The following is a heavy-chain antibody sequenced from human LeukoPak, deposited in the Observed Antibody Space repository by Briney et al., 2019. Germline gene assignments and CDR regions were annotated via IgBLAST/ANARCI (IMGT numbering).Heavy chain of an antibody. J-gene: IGHJ4*02. V-gene: IGHV3-74*01. CDR3: SRDLRGRDDY. Sequence: GGSLRLSCAASGCTFSSYWMHWVRQAPGKGLVWVSRINTGGSTTDYADSVKGRFTISRDNAKNTLYLQMNSLRAEDTAVYYCSRDLRGRDDYWGQGILVIVSS. CDR2: INTGGSTT. CDR1: GCTFSSYW. D-gene: IGHD5-24*01.